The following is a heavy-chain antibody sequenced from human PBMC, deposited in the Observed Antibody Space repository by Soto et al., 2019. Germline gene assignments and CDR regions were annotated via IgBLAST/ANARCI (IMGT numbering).Heavy chain of an antibody. D-gene: IGHD1-26*01. Sequence: QVQLQESGPGLVKPSQTLSLTCTVSGGSISSGGYYWSWIRQHPGKGLEWIGYIYYSGSTYYNPSLRSRVTISVDTSKNQFSLKLSSVTAADTAVYYCARDRVWELQGGVYYYYGMDVWGQGTTVTVSS. CDR2: IYYSGST. CDR3: ARDRVWELQGGVYYYYGMDV. V-gene: IGHV4-31*03. J-gene: IGHJ6*02. CDR1: GGSISSGGYY.